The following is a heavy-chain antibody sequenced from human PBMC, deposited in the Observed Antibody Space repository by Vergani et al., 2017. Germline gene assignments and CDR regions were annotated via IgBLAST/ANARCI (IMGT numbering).Heavy chain of an antibody. CDR3: ATAGAAYCRGASCYDFFEY. D-gene: IGHD2-15*01. J-gene: IGHJ4*02. V-gene: IGHV3-30*02. Sequence: QVQLVESGGGVVQPGGSLRLSCAASGFTFTNYGMHWVRQAPGKGLEWVAFTRYDRIVEYYGDSVRGRFTISRDNSKNTLYLQMNRLRPEDTAVYYCATAGAAYCRGASCYDFFEYWGQGTLVTVAS. CDR2: TRYDRIVE. CDR1: GFTFTNYG.